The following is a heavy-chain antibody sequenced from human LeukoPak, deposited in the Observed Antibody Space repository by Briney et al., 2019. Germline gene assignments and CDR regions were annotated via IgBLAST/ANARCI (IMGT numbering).Heavy chain of an antibody. CDR1: GFTFNSYG. J-gene: IGHJ4*02. D-gene: IGHD3-22*01. CDR2: IRYDGNNK. V-gene: IGHV3-30*02. Sequence: PGGSLRLSCAASGFTFNSYGMHWVRQAPGKGLEWVTFIRYDGNNKYYADSVKGRFTISRDNAKNTLYLQMNSLRAEDTAVYYCASGGYYYDSSGVFDYWGQGTLVTVSS. CDR3: ASGGYYYDSSGVFDY.